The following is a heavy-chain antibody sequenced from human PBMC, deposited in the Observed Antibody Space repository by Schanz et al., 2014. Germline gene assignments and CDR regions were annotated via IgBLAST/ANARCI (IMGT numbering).Heavy chain of an antibody. CDR3: ARGSGTFDS. CDR2: ISGRGGRT. Sequence: EVQLVESGGGLVQPGGSLRLSCETSGFTFSNHAMSWVRQAPGKGLEWVSAISGRGGRTYYADSVKGRFTISRDNSKNTLYLQMNSLRAEDTAVYYCARGSGTFDSWGQGTLVTVSS. CDR1: GFTFSNHA. D-gene: IGHD3-3*01. J-gene: IGHJ4*02. V-gene: IGHV3-23*04.